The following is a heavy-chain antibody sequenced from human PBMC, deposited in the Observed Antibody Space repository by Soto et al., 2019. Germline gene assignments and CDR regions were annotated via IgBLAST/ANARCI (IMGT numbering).Heavy chain of an antibody. J-gene: IGHJ3*02. CDR3: ARHNGGYYDYIWNAFDI. CDR1: GGSISSSSYY. D-gene: IGHD3-16*01. Sequence: PSETLSLTCTVSGGSISSSSYYWGWIRQPPGKGLEWIGSIYYSGSTYYNPSLKNRVTISVDTSKNQFSLKLSSVTAADTAVFYCARHNGGYYDYIWNAFDIWGQGTMVTVSS. CDR2: IYYSGST. V-gene: IGHV4-39*01.